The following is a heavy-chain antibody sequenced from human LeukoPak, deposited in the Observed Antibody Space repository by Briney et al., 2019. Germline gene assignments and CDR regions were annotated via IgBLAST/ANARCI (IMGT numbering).Heavy chain of an antibody. Sequence: GGSLRLSCAASGFTFSSYAMSWVRQAPGKGLEWLAVISYDGSNKYYADSVKGRFTISRDNAKNTLYLQMNSLRAEHTAVYYCAKDKDFWSGYYRGVPYFYGLDVWGQGTTVTVSS. CDR3: AKDKDFWSGYYRGVPYFYGLDV. CDR2: ISYDGSNK. D-gene: IGHD3-3*01. CDR1: GFTFSSYA. V-gene: IGHV3-30*18. J-gene: IGHJ6*02.